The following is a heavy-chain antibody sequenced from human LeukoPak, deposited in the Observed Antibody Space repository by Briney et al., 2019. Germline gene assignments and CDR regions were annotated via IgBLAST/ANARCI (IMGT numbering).Heavy chain of an antibody. CDR3: ARGGRLRFYYYYMDV. D-gene: IGHD3-16*01. V-gene: IGHV4-34*01. Sequence: SETLSLTCAVYGGSFSGYYWSWIRQPPGKGLEWIGEINHSGSTNYNPSLKSRVTISVDTSKNQFSLKLSFVTAADTAVYYCARGGRLRFYYYYMDVWGKGTTVTVSS. J-gene: IGHJ6*03. CDR2: INHSGST. CDR1: GGSFSGYY.